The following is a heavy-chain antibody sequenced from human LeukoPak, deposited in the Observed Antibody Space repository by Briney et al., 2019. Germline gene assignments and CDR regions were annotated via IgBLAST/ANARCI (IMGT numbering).Heavy chain of an antibody. CDR1: GGSFSGYY. CDR3: ARRENYFDY. V-gene: IGHV4-34*01. Sequence: SETLSLTCAVYGGSFSGYYWSWIRQPPGKGLEWIGEINHSGSTNYNPSLKSRVTISVDTSKNQFSLELSSVTAADTAVYYCARRENYFDYWGQGTLVTVSS. CDR2: INHSGST. J-gene: IGHJ4*02. D-gene: IGHD1-26*01.